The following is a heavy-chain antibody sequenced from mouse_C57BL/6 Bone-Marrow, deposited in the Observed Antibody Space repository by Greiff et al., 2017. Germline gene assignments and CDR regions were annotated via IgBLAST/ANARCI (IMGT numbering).Heavy chain of an antibody. CDR1: GFTFSSYG. D-gene: IGHD2-4*01. V-gene: IGHV5-6*01. J-gene: IGHJ4*01. CDR3: ARRGIYYDYPNAMDY. Sequence: EVQRVESGGDLVKPGGSLKLSCAASGFTFSSYGMSWVRQTPDKRLEWVATISSGGSYTYYPDSVKGRFTISRDNAKNTLYLQMSSLKSEDTAMYYCARRGIYYDYPNAMDYWGQGTSVTVSS. CDR2: ISSGGSYT.